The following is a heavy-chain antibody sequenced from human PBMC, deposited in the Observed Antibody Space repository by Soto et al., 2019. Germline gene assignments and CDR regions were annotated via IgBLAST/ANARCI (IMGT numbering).Heavy chain of an antibody. Sequence: QVQLQESGPGLVKPSQTLSLTCTVSGGSISSGDYYWSWIRQPPGKGLEWIGYIYYSGSTYYNPSLKSRVTISVDTSKNQFSLKLSSVTAADTAVYYCAREGMIEAAGMGAGSLGIDYWGQGTLVTGSS. CDR2: IYYSGST. D-gene: IGHD6-13*01. CDR1: GGSISSGDYY. J-gene: IGHJ4*02. V-gene: IGHV4-30-4*01. CDR3: AREGMIEAAGMGAGSLGIDY.